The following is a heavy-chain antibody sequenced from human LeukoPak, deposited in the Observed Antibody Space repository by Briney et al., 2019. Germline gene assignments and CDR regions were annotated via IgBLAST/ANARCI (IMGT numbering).Heavy chain of an antibody. CDR3: ARGHDYGDYGDY. J-gene: IGHJ4*02. CDR1: GFTFSSYW. D-gene: IGHD4-17*01. Sequence: PGGSLRLSCAASGFTFSSYWTSWVRQAPGKGLEWVANIKQDGSEKYYVDSVKGRFTISRDNAKNSLYLQMNSLRVEDTAVYYCARGHDYGDYGDYWGQGTLVTVSS. CDR2: IKQDGSEK. V-gene: IGHV3-7*01.